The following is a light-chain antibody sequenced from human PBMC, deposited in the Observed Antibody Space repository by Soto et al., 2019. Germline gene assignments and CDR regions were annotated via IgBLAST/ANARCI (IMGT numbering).Light chain of an antibody. CDR1: QTIFNRSNNKNY. V-gene: IGKV4-1*01. CDR2: WAS. J-gene: IGKJ1*01. CDR3: QQYYNTLWT. Sequence: DIVMTQSPDSLAVSLGERATINCKSSQTIFNRSNNKNYLAWYQQKPGQPPKLLIFWASTRESGVPDRFSGSGSGTDFTLTIRSLQAEDVAVYDCQQYYNTLWTFGQGTKVEIK.